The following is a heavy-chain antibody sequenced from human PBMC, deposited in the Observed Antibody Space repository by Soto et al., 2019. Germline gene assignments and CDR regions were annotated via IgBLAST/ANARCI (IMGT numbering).Heavy chain of an antibody. CDR2: IYNTGRT. V-gene: IGHV4-59*01. CDR3: VSDGFHTDSSGSTDDGSDY. D-gene: IGHD3-22*01. CDR1: GGSFGSYS. Sequence: QVQLQQSGPGLVKPSETLSLTCEVSGGSFGSYSWNWIRQPPGKGLQWIGKIYNTGRTGYNPSLQSRVTLSIDTSKIQLYLTLSSVTAADTAVYYCVSDGFHTDSSGSTDDGSDYWGQGTLVTVSA. J-gene: IGHJ4*02.